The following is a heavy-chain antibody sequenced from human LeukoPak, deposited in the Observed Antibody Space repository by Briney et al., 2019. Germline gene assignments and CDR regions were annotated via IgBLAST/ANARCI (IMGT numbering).Heavy chain of an antibody. D-gene: IGHD3-10*01. CDR1: GFTVSSNY. Sequence: GGSLRLSCAASGFTVSSNYMSWVRQAPGKGLEWVSVIYSGGSTYYADSMKGRFTISRDNSKNTLYLQMNSLRPEDTAVYYCAKDLDRLGESDVLFYYYGVDVWGQGTTVTVSS. V-gene: IGHV3-66*01. CDR3: AKDLDRLGESDVLFYYYGVDV. J-gene: IGHJ6*02. CDR2: IYSGGST.